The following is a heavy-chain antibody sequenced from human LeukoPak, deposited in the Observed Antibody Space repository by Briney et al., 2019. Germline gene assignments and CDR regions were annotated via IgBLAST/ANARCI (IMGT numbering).Heavy chain of an antibody. J-gene: IGHJ6*02. D-gene: IGHD6-19*01. CDR3: AKDSSGWPKNFYDMDV. Sequence: GGSLRLSCAASGFTFSTYNMNWVRQAPGKGLEWVSFISSGSEIIYYADSVKGRFTVSRDNAKSSLYLQMNSLRDEDTAVYYCAKDSSGWPKNFYDMDVWGQGTTVTVSS. V-gene: IGHV3-48*02. CDR2: ISSGSEII. CDR1: GFTFSTYN.